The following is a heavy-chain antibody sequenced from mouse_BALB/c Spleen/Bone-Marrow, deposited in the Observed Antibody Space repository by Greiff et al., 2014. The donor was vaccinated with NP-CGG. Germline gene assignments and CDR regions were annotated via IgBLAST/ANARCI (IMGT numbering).Heavy chain of an antibody. CDR3: ARHGITRLLDY. Sequence: EVQLVESGGGLVKPGGSLKLSCAASGFTFSSYAMSWVRQTPEKRLEWVATISSGGSYTYYPDSVKGRFTISRDNAKNTLYLQMSSRSSEDTAMYYCARHGITRLLDYWGQGTTLTVSS. J-gene: IGHJ2*01. D-gene: IGHD2-4*01. V-gene: IGHV5-9-3*01. CDR2: ISSGGSYT. CDR1: GFTFSSYA.